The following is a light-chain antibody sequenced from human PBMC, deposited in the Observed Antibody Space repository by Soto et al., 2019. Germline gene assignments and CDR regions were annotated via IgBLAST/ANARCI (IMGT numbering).Light chain of an antibody. V-gene: IGLV2-14*01. CDR3: SSYTASSAPYV. J-gene: IGLJ1*01. Sequence: QSALTQPASVSGSPGQSITISCTGTSSDVGGYNYVSWYQQHPDKAPKLMIYDVSNRPSGVSNRFSGSESGNTASLTISGLQAEDEADYYCSSYTASSAPYVFGTGTKLTVL. CDR1: SSDVGGYNY. CDR2: DVS.